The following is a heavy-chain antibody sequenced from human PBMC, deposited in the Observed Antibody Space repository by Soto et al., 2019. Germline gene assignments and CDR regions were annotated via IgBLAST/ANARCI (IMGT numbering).Heavy chain of an antibody. D-gene: IGHD2-8*02. CDR3: ARDKITGLFDY. Sequence: PSETLSLTCAVYGGSFSGYYWSWIRQPPGKGLEWIGYIYHSGSTNYNPSLKSRVTISVDTSKNQFSLKLTSVTAADTAVYYCARDKITGLFDYWGQGTLVTVSS. CDR2: IYHSGST. V-gene: IGHV4-34*01. J-gene: IGHJ4*02. CDR1: GGSFSGYY.